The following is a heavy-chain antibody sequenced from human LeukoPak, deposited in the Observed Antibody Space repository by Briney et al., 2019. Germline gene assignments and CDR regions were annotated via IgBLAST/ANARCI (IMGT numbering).Heavy chain of an antibody. CDR2: ISGSGGST. V-gene: IGHV3-23*01. Sequence: GGSLRLSCAASGLTFSSYAMSWVRQAPGKGLEWVSAISGSGGSTYYADSVKGRFTISRDNSKNTLYLQMNSLRAEDTAVYYCAKGRGITMIVVVSPLDYWGQGTLVTVSS. CDR1: GLTFSSYA. J-gene: IGHJ4*02. D-gene: IGHD3-22*01. CDR3: AKGRGITMIVVVSPLDY.